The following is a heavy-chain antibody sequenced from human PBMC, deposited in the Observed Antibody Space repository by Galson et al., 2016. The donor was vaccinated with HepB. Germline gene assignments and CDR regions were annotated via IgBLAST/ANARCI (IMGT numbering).Heavy chain of an antibody. V-gene: IGHV3-49*03. Sequence: SLRLSCATSGFLLSDYAMSWFRQAPGKGLQWVGFIRPYGGPTEYGASVMGRFTISRDDSKSIAYLQMNRLKTEDTALYYCTRGGCPHAFDIWGQGTLVTVSS. CDR3: TRGGCPHAFDI. CDR1: GFLLSDYA. CDR2: IRPYGGPT. J-gene: IGHJ3*02.